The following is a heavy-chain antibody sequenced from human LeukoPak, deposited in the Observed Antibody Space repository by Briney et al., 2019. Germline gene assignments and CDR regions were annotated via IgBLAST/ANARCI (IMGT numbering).Heavy chain of an antibody. J-gene: IGHJ3*02. V-gene: IGHV4-59*01. CDR3: ARDNGSRGYSYGYPGGAFDI. CDR1: GGSISSYY. CDR2: IYYSGST. Sequence: PSETLSLTCTVSGGSISSYYWSWIRQPPGKGLEWIRYIYYSGSTNYNPSLKSRVTISVDTSKNQFSLKLSSVTAADTAVYYCARDNGSRGYSYGYPGGAFDIWGQGTMVTVSS. D-gene: IGHD5-18*01.